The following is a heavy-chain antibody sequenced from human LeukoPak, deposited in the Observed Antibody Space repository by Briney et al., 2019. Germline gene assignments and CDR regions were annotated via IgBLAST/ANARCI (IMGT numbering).Heavy chain of an antibody. D-gene: IGHD5-18*01. J-gene: IGHJ5*02. V-gene: IGHV4-31*03. CDR1: GGSISSGGYY. Sequence: SETLSLTCTVSGGSISSGGYYWSWTRQHPGKGLDWIGYIYYSGSTYYNPCLKSRVTISVDTSKNQFSLKLSSVTAADTAVYYCARPNRGYSYGSTSNWFDPWGQGTLVTVSS. CDR3: ARPNRGYSYGSTSNWFDP. CDR2: IYYSGST.